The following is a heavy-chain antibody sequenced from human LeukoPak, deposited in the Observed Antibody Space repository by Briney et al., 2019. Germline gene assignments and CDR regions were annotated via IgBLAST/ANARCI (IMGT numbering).Heavy chain of an antibody. CDR2: IKQDGSEK. D-gene: IGHD3-10*01. CDR3: ARDTDYYGSGSYDY. CDR1: GFSFTYSW. V-gene: IGHV3-7*01. J-gene: IGHJ4*02. Sequence: PGGSLRLSCAASGFSFTYSWMAWVRQTPEQGLEWVANIKQDGSEKYYLDSVKGRFTISRDNAKNSLYLQMNSLRVEDTAVYYCARDTDYYGSGSYDYWGQGTLVTVSS.